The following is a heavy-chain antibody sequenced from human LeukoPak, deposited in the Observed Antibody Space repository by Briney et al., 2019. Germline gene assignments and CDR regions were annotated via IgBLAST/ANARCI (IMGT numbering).Heavy chain of an antibody. Sequence: SETLSLTCTVSGGSISSGSYYWSWIRQPAGKGLEWIGRIYTSGSTNYNPSLRSRVTVSIDTSKNQFSLKLSSVTAADTAVYYCAREKSSGWVIYWGQGTLVTVSS. V-gene: IGHV4-61*02. CDR1: GGSISSGSYY. CDR3: AREKSSGWVIY. CDR2: IYTSGST. D-gene: IGHD6-19*01. J-gene: IGHJ4*02.